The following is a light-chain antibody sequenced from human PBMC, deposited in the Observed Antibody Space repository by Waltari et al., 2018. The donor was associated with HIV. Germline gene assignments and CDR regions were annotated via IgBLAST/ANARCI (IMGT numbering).Light chain of an antibody. V-gene: IGLV2-14*01. Sequence: SALTQPAAVSGSPGQSITISCTGTSSDVGGYNYVTWYQQHPGKDPKLMIYEVSNRPSGFSNRFSGSKSGNTASLTISGLQAEDEADYYCSSYTSSSTPVVFGGGTKLTVL. CDR1: SSDVGGYNY. CDR2: EVS. J-gene: IGLJ2*01. CDR3: SSYTSSSTPVV.